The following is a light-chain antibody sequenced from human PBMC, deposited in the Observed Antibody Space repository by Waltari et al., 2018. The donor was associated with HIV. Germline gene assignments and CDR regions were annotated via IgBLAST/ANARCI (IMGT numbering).Light chain of an antibody. CDR3: AAWGDSLTSFV. CDR2: RNN. CDR1: SSNIGSNY. V-gene: IGLV1-47*01. J-gene: IGLJ1*01. Sequence: QSVLTQPPSASETPGQRVTISCSGSSSNIGSNYVYWYQHLPGTAPKLLIYRNNQRPSGVPDRFSGSKSGTSASLAIRGLRSEDEADYYCAAWGDSLTSFVFGTGTKVTVL.